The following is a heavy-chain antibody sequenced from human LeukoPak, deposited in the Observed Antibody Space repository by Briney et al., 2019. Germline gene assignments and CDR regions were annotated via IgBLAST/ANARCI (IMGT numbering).Heavy chain of an antibody. V-gene: IGHV1-69*13. CDR1: GGTFSSYA. D-gene: IGHD6-19*01. Sequence: GASVKVSCKASGGTFSSYAISWVRQAPGQGLEWMGGIIPIFGTANYAQKFQGRVTITADESTSTAYMELSSLRSEDTAVYYCARVRDYSSGWCYFDYWGQGTLVTVSS. CDR2: IIPIFGTA. CDR3: ARVRDYSSGWCYFDY. J-gene: IGHJ4*02.